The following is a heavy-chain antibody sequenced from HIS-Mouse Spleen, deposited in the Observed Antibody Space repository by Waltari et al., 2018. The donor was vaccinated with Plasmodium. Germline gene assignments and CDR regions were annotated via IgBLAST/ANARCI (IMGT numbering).Heavy chain of an antibody. CDR3: AKDRKYSGSRGAFEI. J-gene: IGHJ3*02. CDR2: ISWNSGSI. D-gene: IGHD6-6*01. V-gene: IGHV3-9*01. Sequence: EVQLVESGGGLVQPGRSLRLSCAASGFTFDDYAMHWVRQAPGKGLEWVSGISWNSGSIGYADSVKGRFTISRDNAKNSLYLQMNSLRAEDTALYYCAKDRKYSGSRGAFEIWGQGTMVTVSS. CDR1: GFTFDDYA.